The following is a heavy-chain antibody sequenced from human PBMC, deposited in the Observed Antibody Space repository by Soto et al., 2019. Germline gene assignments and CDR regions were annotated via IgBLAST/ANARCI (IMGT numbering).Heavy chain of an antibody. V-gene: IGHV3-33*01. D-gene: IGHD2-21*02. Sequence: GGSLRLSCAASGFTFSSYGMHWVRQAPGKGLEWVAVIWYDGSNKYYADSVKGRFTISRDNSKNTLYLQMNSLRADDTAVYYCARVPPVVTAILGYYYYGMDVWGQGTTVTVSS. CDR2: IWYDGSNK. CDR3: ARVPPVVTAILGYYYYGMDV. J-gene: IGHJ6*02. CDR1: GFTFSSYG.